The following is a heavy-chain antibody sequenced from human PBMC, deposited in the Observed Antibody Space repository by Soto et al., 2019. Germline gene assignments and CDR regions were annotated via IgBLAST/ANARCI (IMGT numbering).Heavy chain of an antibody. D-gene: IGHD6-19*01. CDR3: AILAVAGRYGMDV. CDR2: INPNSVGT. J-gene: IGHJ6*02. V-gene: IGHV1-2*04. CDR1: GYTFTGYY. Sequence: ASVKVSCKASGYTFTGYYMHWVRQAPGQGLEWMGWINPNSVGTNYAQKFQGWVTMTRDTSISTAYIELSRLRSDDTAVYYCAILAVAGRYGMDVWGQGTTVTVSS.